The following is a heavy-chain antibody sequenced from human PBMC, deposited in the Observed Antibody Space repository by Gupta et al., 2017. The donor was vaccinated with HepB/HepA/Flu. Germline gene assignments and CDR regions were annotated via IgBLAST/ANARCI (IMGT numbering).Heavy chain of an antibody. V-gene: IGHV4-31*03. J-gene: IGHJ3*02. CDR3: AREVEAPTTTDAFDI. D-gene: IGHD1-1*01. Sequence: QVQLQESGPGLVKPLQTLSLTCTVSGASIRSSNYFWSWIRQQHPGKGLEWIGYIRYTGDAYYSPSLRSRVTITRDTSKNQVSLNLDSVTAADTAVYYCAREVEAPTTTDAFDIWGQGTMVTVSS. CDR2: IRYTGDA. CDR1: GASIRSSNYF.